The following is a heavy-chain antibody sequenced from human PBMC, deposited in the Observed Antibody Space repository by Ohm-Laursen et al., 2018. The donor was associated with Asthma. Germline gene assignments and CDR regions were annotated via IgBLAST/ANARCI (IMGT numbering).Heavy chain of an antibody. J-gene: IGHJ4*02. CDR3: ARDDYGGKGVEY. CDR2: INPSGGST. CDR1: GYTFTSYY. D-gene: IGHD4-23*01. V-gene: IGHV1-46*01. Sequence: GASVKVSCNASGYTFTSYYMHWVRQAPGQGLEWMGIINPSGGSTSYAQKFQGRVTMTRDTSTSTVYMELSSLRSEDTAVYYCARDDYGGKGVEYRGQGTLVTVSS.